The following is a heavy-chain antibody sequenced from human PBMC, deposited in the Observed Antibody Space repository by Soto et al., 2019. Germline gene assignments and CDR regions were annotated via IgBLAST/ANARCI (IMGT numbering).Heavy chain of an antibody. Sequence: EVQLLESGGGLVQPGGSLRLSCAASGFTFGNYAMNWVRQAPGKGLEWVSGISGTGGSTYYADSVKGRFTVSRDNSKTTLFLQMNSLRVEDTAVYFCAKCRDTSTGPQDSWGQGTLVTVSS. V-gene: IGHV3-23*01. CDR1: GFTFGNYA. CDR2: ISGTGGST. D-gene: IGHD2-2*01. CDR3: AKCRDTSTGPQDS. J-gene: IGHJ4*02.